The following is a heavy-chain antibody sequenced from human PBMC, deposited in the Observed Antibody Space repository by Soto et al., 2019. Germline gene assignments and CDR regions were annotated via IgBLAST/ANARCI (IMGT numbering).Heavy chain of an antibody. CDR1: GGTFSSYA. V-gene: IGHV1-69*12. J-gene: IGHJ4*02. CDR2: IIPIFVTA. Sequence: QVQLVQSGAEVKKPGSSVKVSCKASGGTFSSYAISWVRQAPGQGLEWMGGIIPIFVTANYAQKLQGRVTITADESTSTAYMELSSLRSEDTAVYYCARESRYCSGGSCYFLPGIDYWGQGTLVTVSS. D-gene: IGHD2-15*01. CDR3: ARESRYCSGGSCYFLPGIDY.